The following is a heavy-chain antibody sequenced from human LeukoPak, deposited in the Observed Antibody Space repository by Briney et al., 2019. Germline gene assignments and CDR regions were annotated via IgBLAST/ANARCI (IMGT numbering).Heavy chain of an antibody. V-gene: IGHV4-30-2*01. J-gene: IGHJ3*02. D-gene: IGHD3-22*01. CDR3: ARLDSYYYDSSGYWGAFDI. Sequence: SETLSLTCAVSGGSISSGGYSWSWIRQPPGKGLEWIGYIYHSGSTYYNPSLKSRVTIPVDRSKNQFSLKLSSVTAADTAAYYCARLDSYYYDSSGYWGAFDIWGQGTMVTVSS. CDR2: IYHSGST. CDR1: GGSISSGGYS.